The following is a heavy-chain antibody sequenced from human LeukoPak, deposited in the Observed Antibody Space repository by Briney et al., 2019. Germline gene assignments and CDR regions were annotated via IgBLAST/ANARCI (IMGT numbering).Heavy chain of an antibody. CDR1: GGSISTINW. CDR3: AREGGPYRPLDY. V-gene: IGHV4-4*02. CDR2: VHPSGRT. Sequence: SETLSLTCGVSGGSISTINWWTWVRQPPGEGLEWIGEVHPSGRTHYNPSLESRVTMSVDMSENHISLGLTSVTAADTAVYYCAREGGPYRPLDYSGQGTLVTVSS. J-gene: IGHJ4*02.